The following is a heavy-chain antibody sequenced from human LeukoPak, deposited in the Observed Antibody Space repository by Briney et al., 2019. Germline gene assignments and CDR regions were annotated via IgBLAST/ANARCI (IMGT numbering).Heavy chain of an antibody. D-gene: IGHD3-9*01. J-gene: IGHJ4*02. Sequence: ASVKVSCKASGGAFSSYAINWVRQAPGQGLEWMGWISAYNGNTNYAQKLQGRVTMTTDTSTSTAYMELRSLRSDDTAVYYCARISPVLRYFDWLLSGGYYFDYWGQGTLVTVSS. CDR3: ARISPVLRYFDWLLSGGYYFDY. V-gene: IGHV1-18*01. CDR1: GGAFSSYA. CDR2: ISAYNGNT.